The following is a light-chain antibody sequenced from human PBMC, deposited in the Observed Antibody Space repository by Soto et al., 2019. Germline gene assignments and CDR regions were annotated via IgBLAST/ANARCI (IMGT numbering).Light chain of an antibody. V-gene: IGLV2-8*01. J-gene: IGLJ3*02. Sequence: QSVLTQPPSASGSPGQSVAISCTGTSSDVGGYNYVSWYQQHPGKAPKLMIYEVNKRPSGVPERFSGSKSGTSASLAITGLQAEDEADYYCQAYDYSLTAFVFGGGTKLTVL. CDR1: SSDVGGYNY. CDR3: QAYDYSLTAFV. CDR2: EVN.